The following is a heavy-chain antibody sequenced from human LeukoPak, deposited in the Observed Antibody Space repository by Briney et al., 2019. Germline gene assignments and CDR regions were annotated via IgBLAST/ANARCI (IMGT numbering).Heavy chain of an antibody. CDR3: AKTPTGYSSGRFPGWPVDN. CDR1: GFTFSSYA. Sequence: GGSLRLSCAASGFTFSSYAMYWVRQAPGKGLEWVSGIFGSGGSTHYADSVKGRFTISRDNSNHTVYLQMNSPRAEDTAVYYCAKTPTGYSSGRFPGWPVDNWGQGTPVSVSS. D-gene: IGHD6-19*01. CDR2: IFGSGGST. V-gene: IGHV3-23*01. J-gene: IGHJ4*02.